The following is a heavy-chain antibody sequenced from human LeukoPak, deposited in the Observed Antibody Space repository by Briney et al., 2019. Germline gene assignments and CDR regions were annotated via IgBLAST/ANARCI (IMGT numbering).Heavy chain of an antibody. CDR1: YG. CDR3: ARDPNYYDSSGYYSVFDY. J-gene: IGHJ4*02. CDR2: ISAYNGNT. V-gene: IGHV1-18*01. D-gene: IGHD3-22*01. Sequence: YGMXWXRQAPGQGLEWMGWISAYNGNTNYAQKLHGRVTMTTDTSTSTAYMQLRSLRSDDTAVYYCARDPNYYDSSGYYSVFDYWGQGTLVTVSS.